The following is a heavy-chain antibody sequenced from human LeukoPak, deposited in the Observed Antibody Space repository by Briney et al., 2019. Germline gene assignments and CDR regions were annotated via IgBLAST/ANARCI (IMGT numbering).Heavy chain of an antibody. D-gene: IGHD6-13*01. V-gene: IGHV1-18*01. CDR1: GYTFTSYG. J-gene: IGHJ4*02. CDR2: ISAYNGNT. Sequence: ASVKVSCKASGYTFTSYGISWVRQAPGQGLEWMGWISAYNGNTNYAQKLQGRVTMTTDTSTSTAYMELRSLRSDDTAVYYCVRDPRRGAAGTFDYWGQGTLVTVSS. CDR3: VRDPRRGAAGTFDY.